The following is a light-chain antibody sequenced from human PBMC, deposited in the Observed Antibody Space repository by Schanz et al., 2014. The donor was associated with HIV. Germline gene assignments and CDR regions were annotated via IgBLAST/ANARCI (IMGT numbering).Light chain of an antibody. CDR3: QQSYTTPNT. Sequence: IQLTQSPSSLSASVGDRVTITCRASQIISTYLNWYQQKPGKAPKLLIYAASSLHSGVPSRFSGSGSGTDFTLTISSLQPEDFATYYCQQSYTTPNTFGQGTKLEIK. CDR2: AAS. V-gene: IGKV1-39*01. CDR1: QIISTY. J-gene: IGKJ2*01.